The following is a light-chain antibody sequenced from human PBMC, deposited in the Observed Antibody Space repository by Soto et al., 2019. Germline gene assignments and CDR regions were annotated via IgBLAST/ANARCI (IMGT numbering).Light chain of an antibody. Sequence: DIQMTQSPSSLSASVGDRVTITCRASQSIYSSLNWYHQKPGKAPKLLIYAASNLQSGVPSRFSCSGFGTDFTLSISSLQPEDFATYYCQQSYTAPYTFGQGNKLEI. J-gene: IGKJ2*01. CDR1: QSIYSS. V-gene: IGKV1-39*01. CDR2: AAS. CDR3: QQSYTAPYT.